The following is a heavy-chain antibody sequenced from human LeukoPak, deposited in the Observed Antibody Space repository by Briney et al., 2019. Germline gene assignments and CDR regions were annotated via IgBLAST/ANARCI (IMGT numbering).Heavy chain of an antibody. CDR2: ISSSSSYI. D-gene: IGHD1-26*01. CDR1: GFLFDDYA. J-gene: IGHJ6*03. CDR3: ARATWDPNYYYYMDV. Sequence: GGSLRLSCATSGFLFDDYAMHWVRQAPGKGLEWVSSISSSSSYIYYADSVKGRFTISRGNAKNSLFLQMNSLRAEDTAVYFCARATWDPNYYYYMDVWGKGTTVTISS. V-gene: IGHV3-21*01.